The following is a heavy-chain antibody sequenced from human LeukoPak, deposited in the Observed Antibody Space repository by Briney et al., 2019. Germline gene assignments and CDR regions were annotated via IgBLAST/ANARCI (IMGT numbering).Heavy chain of an antibody. Sequence: SETLSLTCTVSGYSISSGYYWGWIRQPPGKGLEWIGSIYHSGSTYYNPSLKSRVTISVDTSKNQFSLKLSSVTAADTAVYYCARESFGEFDPWGQGTLVTVSS. J-gene: IGHJ5*02. CDR3: ARESFGEFDP. V-gene: IGHV4-38-2*02. D-gene: IGHD3-10*01. CDR2: IYHSGST. CDR1: GYSISSGYY.